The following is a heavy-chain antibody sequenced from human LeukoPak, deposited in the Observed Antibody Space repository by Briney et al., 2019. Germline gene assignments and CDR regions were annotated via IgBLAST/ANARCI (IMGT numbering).Heavy chain of an antibody. Sequence: PGGSLRLSCAASGFTFSSYAMNWVRQAPGKGLEWVSSISSSSSYIYYADSVKGRFTISRDNAKNSLYLQMNSLRAEDTAVYYCAITPHDGQIKDDAFDIWGQGTMVTVSS. CDR1: GFTFSSYA. CDR2: ISSSSSYI. J-gene: IGHJ3*02. CDR3: AITPHDGQIKDDAFDI. D-gene: IGHD5-24*01. V-gene: IGHV3-21*01.